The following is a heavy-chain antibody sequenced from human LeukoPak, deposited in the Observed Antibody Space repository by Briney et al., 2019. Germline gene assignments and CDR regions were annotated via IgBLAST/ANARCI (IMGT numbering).Heavy chain of an antibody. J-gene: IGHJ6*02. CDR3: ARVLRIAVATNPGPGEPRNRYYYYGMDV. D-gene: IGHD6-19*01. CDR1: GYTFTSYD. CDR2: MNPNSGNT. V-gene: IGHV1-8*01. Sequence: ASVKVSCKASGYTFTSYDINWVRQATGQGLEWMGWMNPNSGNTGYAQKFQGRVTMTRNTSISTAYMELSSLRSEDTAVYYCARVLRIAVATNPGPGEPRNRYYYYGMDVWGQGTTVTVSS.